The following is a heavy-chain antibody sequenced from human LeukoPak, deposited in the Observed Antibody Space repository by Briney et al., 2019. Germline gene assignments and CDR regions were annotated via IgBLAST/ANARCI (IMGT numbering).Heavy chain of an antibody. CDR1: GFTFSSYS. J-gene: IGHJ6*03. CDR2: ISSSSSYI. D-gene: IGHD4-17*01. Sequence: GGSLRLSCAASGFTFSSYSMNWVRQAPGKGLEWVSSISSSSSYIYYADSVKGRFTISRDNAKNSLYLQMNSLRAEDTAVYYCAREVVTYGDYLSYYMDVWGKGTTVTVSS. CDR3: AREVVTYGDYLSYYMDV. V-gene: IGHV3-21*01.